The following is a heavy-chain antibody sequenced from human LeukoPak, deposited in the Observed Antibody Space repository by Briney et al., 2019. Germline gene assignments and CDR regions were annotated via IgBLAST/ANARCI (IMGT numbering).Heavy chain of an antibody. CDR3: ARDMDSSGYYSAGWFDP. D-gene: IGHD3-22*01. J-gene: IGHJ5*02. CDR2: ISYDGSNK. CDR1: GFTFSSYA. Sequence: PGRSLRLSCAASGFTFSSYAMHWVRQAPGKGLEWVAVISYDGSNKYYADSVKGRFTISRDNSKNTLYLQMNSLRAEDTAVYYCARDMDSSGYYSAGWFDPWGQGTLVTVSS. V-gene: IGHV3-30-3*01.